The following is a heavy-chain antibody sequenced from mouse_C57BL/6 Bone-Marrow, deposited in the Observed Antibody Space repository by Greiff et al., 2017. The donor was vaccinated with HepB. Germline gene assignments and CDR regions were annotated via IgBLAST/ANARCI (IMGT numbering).Heavy chain of an antibody. Sequence: VQLQQSGAELVRPGTSVKVSCKASGYAFTNYLIEWVKQRPGQGLEWIGVINPGSGGTNYNEKFKGKATLTADKSSSTAYMQLSSLTSEDSAVYFCARQLRRWFAYWGQGTLVTVSA. CDR2: INPGSGGT. J-gene: IGHJ3*01. D-gene: IGHD1-1*01. CDR3: ARQLRRWFAY. CDR1: GYAFTNYL. V-gene: IGHV1-54*01.